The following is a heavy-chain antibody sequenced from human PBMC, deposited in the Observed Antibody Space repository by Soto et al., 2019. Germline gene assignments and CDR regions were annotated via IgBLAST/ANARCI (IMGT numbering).Heavy chain of an antibody. D-gene: IGHD1-26*01. V-gene: IGHV4-39*01. CDR3: ARAQTLRSGSYLMFVDYFDY. J-gene: IGHJ4*02. Sequence: SLTCTVSGGPISSSSYYWGWIRQPPGKGLEWIGSIYYSGSTYYNPSLKSRVTISVDTSKNQFSLKLSSVTAADTAVYYCARAQTLRSGSYLMFVDYFDYWGQGTLVTVSS. CDR2: IYYSGST. CDR1: GGPISSSSYY.